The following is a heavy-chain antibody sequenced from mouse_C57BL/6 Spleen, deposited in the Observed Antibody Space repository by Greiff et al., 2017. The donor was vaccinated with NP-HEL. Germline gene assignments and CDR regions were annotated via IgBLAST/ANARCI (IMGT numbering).Heavy chain of an antibody. D-gene: IGHD1-2*01. CDR1: GYTFTSYW. Sequence: VQLQQSGAELVMPGASVKLSCKASGYTFTSYWMHWVKQRPGQGLEWIGEIDPSDSYTNYNQKFKGKSTLTVDKSSSTAYMQLSSLTSEDSAVYYCAGGGITTAEEFAYWGQGTLVTVSA. CDR2: IDPSDSYT. V-gene: IGHV1-69*01. CDR3: AGGGITTAEEFAY. J-gene: IGHJ3*01.